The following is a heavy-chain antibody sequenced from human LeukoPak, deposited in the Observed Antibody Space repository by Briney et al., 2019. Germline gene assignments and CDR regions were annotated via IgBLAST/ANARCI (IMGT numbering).Heavy chain of an antibody. CDR2: ISTSSSYI. CDR3: GRNQGGDYRDGPDYYMDV. V-gene: IGHV3-21*01. CDR1: GFTFSSYS. Sequence: GGSLRLSCAASGFTFSSYSMNWVRQAPGKGLEWVSFISTSSSYIYNADSVKGRFTISRDNAKNSLYLQMNGLRAEDTAVYYRGRNQGGDYRDGPDYYMDVWGKGTTVTVSS. D-gene: IGHD3-16*01. J-gene: IGHJ6*03.